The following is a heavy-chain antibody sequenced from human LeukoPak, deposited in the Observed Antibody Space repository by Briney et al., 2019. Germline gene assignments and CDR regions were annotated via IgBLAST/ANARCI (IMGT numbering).Heavy chain of an antibody. CDR3: ARGLVPAAIGDWFDP. CDR1: GGSISSYY. Sequence: SESLSLTCTVSGGSISSYYWSWIRQPAGKGLEWIGRIYTSGSTNYNPSLKSRVTMSVDTSKNLFSLKLSSVTAADTAVYYCARGLVPAAIGDWFDPWGQGTLVTVSS. V-gene: IGHV4-4*07. J-gene: IGHJ5*02. CDR2: IYTSGST. D-gene: IGHD2-2*01.